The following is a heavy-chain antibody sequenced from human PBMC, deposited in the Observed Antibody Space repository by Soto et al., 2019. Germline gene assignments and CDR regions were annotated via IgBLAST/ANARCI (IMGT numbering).Heavy chain of an antibody. CDR2: TSYDGSNN. V-gene: IGHV3-33*05. J-gene: IGHJ4*02. CDR3: ARWGTPGGLDV. CDR1: GFTFRSYV. D-gene: IGHD3-16*01. Sequence: QVQLVESGGGVVQPGTSLRLSCVGSGFTFRSYVIHWVRQAPGKGLEWVALTSYDGSNNFYGDSVKGRFTISRDNSRNTVELQMDSLRLEDTALYYGARWGTPGGLDVWGQGTLVSVSS.